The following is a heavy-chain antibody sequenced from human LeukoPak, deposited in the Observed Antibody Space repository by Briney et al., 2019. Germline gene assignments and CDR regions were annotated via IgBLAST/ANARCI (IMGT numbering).Heavy chain of an antibody. V-gene: IGHV7-4-1*02. CDR1: GYTFTSYA. D-gene: IGHD1-1*01. CDR2: INTNTGNP. J-gene: IGHJ5*02. Sequence: ASVKVSCKAPGYTFTSYAMNWVRQAPGQELEWMGWINTNTGNPTYAQGFTGRFVFSLDTSVSTAYLQISSLKAEDTAVYYCAREDRDWNGNWFDPWGQGTLVTVSS. CDR3: AREDRDWNGNWFDP.